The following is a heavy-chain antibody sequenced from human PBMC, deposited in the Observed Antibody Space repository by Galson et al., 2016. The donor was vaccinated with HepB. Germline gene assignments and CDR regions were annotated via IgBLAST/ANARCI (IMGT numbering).Heavy chain of an antibody. CDR1: GFTFNVYG. Sequence: SLRLSCAASGFTFNVYGMHWVRQAPGKGLEWVASISHDGSNSYHVDSVKGRFTISRDNFKSTLYLEMNSLRGEDTAIYYCAKGDYDVFRYSDHWGQGTLVTVSS. V-gene: IGHV3-30*18. D-gene: IGHD3-9*01. CDR2: ISHDGSNS. J-gene: IGHJ4*02. CDR3: AKGDYDVFRYSDH.